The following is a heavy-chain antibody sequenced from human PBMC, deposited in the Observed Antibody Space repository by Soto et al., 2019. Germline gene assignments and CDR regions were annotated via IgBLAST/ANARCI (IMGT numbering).Heavy chain of an antibody. CDR1: GFTFSTHA. J-gene: IGHJ6*04. D-gene: IGHD2-2*01. CDR3: AKDLGPCRSINCCCSTNV. Sequence: EVQLLESGGGLVQPGGSLRLSCTASGFTFSTHAMTWVRQAPGKGLEWVSGISGSGGGTYYAEAVKGRFTVSRDNSKSTLYLQMNSLRVEDTAIYFCAKDLGPCRSINCCCSTNVWGKGTTVTVSS. V-gene: IGHV3-23*01. CDR2: ISGSGGGT.